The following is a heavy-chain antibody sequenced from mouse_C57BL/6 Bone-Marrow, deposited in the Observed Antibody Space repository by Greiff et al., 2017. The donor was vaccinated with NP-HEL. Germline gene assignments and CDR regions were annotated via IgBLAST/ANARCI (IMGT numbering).Heavy chain of an antibody. CDR2: IYHRDGST. Sequence: VQLQQSGPELVKPGASVKLSCKASGYTFTSYDINWVKQRPGQGLEWIGWIYHRDGSTKYNEKFKGKATLTVDTSSSTAYMELHSLTSEDSAVYFCARGSLLPYAMDYWGQGTSVTVSS. CDR3: ARGSLLPYAMDY. J-gene: IGHJ4*01. V-gene: IGHV1-85*01. CDR1: GYTFTSYD. D-gene: IGHD2-10*01.